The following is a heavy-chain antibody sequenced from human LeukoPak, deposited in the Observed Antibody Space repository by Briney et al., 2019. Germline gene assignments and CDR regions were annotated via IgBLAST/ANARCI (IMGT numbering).Heavy chain of an antibody. CDR3: AKGYCSDTNCQTRLGLDY. D-gene: IGHD2-15*01. CDR2: ISVSGTYT. J-gene: IGHJ4*02. Sequence: PGGSLTLSCASCGFTHRSYDMSWVRQAPGKGLEWVSSISVSGTYTYYADSVKGRFTISRDNSKNTLYLPMNSLRAEDTAVYYCAKGYCSDTNCQTRLGLDYWGQGTLVTVSS. CDR1: GFTHRSYD. V-gene: IGHV3-23*01.